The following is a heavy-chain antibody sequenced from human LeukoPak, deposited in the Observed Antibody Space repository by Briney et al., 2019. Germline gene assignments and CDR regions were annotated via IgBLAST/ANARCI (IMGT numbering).Heavy chain of an antibody. D-gene: IGHD3-22*01. CDR1: GGSFSGYY. CDR2: INHSGST. J-gene: IGHJ3*02. V-gene: IGHV4-34*01. CDR3: ARGRNYYDSSGYYYVNRWSSHAFDI. Sequence: PSETLSLTCAVYGGSFSGYYWSWIRQPPGKGLEWIGEINHSGSTNYNPSLKSRVTISVDTSKNQFSLKLSSVTAADTAVYYCARGRNYYDSSGYYYVNRWSSHAFDIRGQGTMVTVSS.